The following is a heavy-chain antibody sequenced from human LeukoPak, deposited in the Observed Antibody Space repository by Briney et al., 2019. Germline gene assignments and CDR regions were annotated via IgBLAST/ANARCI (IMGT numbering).Heavy chain of an antibody. CDR1: GFTFSSYW. Sequence: GGSLRLSCVASGFTFSSYWMSWVRQAPGKGLEWVANIKQDGSEKYYVDSVRGRFTISRDNVKNSLYLQMNSLRAEDTAVYYCARGGKFYYDSSGSPGDYWGQGTLVTVSS. D-gene: IGHD3-22*01. V-gene: IGHV3-7*01. CDR3: ARGGKFYYDSSGSPGDY. J-gene: IGHJ4*02. CDR2: IKQDGSEK.